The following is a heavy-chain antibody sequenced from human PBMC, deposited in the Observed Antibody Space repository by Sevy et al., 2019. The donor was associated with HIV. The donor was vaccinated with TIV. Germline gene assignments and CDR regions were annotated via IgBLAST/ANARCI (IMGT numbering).Heavy chain of an antibody. Sequence: SETLSLTCTVSGGSISSSSYYWGWIRQPPGKGLEWIGSIYYSGSTYYNPSLKSRVTISVDTSKNQFSLKLSSVTAADTAVYYCARLSTVTAAVDYWGQGTLVTVSS. D-gene: IGHD4-17*01. CDR1: GGSISSSSYY. J-gene: IGHJ4*02. CDR3: ARLSTVTAAVDY. CDR2: IYYSGST. V-gene: IGHV4-39*01.